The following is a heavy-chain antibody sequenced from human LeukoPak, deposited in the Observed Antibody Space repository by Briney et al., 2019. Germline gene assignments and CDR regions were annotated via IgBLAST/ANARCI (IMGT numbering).Heavy chain of an antibody. Sequence: GGSLRLSCAASGFSLSNFWMKWVRQTPGKGLEWVAQINQNGNDKNYVDSVMGRFTISRDNSKNTLYLQMNSLRAEDTAVYYCARGGRYNILTGFRRDRHDAFDIWGQGTLVTVSS. CDR1: GFSLSNFW. D-gene: IGHD3-9*01. V-gene: IGHV3-7*01. CDR2: INQNGNDK. J-gene: IGHJ3*02. CDR3: ARGGRYNILTGFRRDRHDAFDI.